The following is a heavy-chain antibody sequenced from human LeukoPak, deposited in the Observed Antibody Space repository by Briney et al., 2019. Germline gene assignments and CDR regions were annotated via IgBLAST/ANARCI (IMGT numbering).Heavy chain of an antibody. V-gene: IGHV3-53*01. Sequence: GGSLRLSCAASGLNVSTNNMTWVRQAPGKGLEWVSVIYRGGSTLNANSVKGRFTISRDSSRNTLFLRMNSLRAEDTAVYYCARGYSSADYWGQGTLVTVSS. CDR3: ARGYSSADY. D-gene: IGHD5-18*01. J-gene: IGHJ4*02. CDR2: IYRGGST. CDR1: GLNVSTNN.